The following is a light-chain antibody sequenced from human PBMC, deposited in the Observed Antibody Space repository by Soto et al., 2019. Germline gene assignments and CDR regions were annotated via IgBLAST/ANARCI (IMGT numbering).Light chain of an antibody. CDR2: NNN. Sequence: QSVLTQSPSPSGTPGQRVTISCSGSSSNIGNNYVYWYQQFPGAAPKLLIYNNNQRPSGVSNRFSGSKSGNTASLTISGLQAEDEADYYCSSYTISNTLPFVFGTGTKVTVL. J-gene: IGLJ1*01. V-gene: IGLV1-47*02. CDR3: SSYTISNTLPFV. CDR1: SSNIGNNY.